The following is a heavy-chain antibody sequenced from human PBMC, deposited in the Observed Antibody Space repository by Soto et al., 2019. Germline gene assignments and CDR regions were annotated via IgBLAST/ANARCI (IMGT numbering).Heavy chain of an antibody. CDR3: ARYKADIVVVPAAPYYYYGMDV. CDR2: IIPIFGTA. CDR1: GGTFSSYA. J-gene: IGHJ6*02. Sequence: VASVKVSCKASGGTFSSYAISWVRQAPGQGLEWMGGIIPIFGTANYAQKFQGRVTITADESTSTAYMELSSLRSEDTAVYYCARYKADIVVVPAAPYYYYGMDVWGQGNTVTVSS. V-gene: IGHV1-69*13. D-gene: IGHD2-2*01.